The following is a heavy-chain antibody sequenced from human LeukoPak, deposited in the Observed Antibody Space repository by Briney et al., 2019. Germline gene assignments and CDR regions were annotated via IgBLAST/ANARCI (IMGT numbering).Heavy chain of an antibody. CDR1: GFTFSIYW. J-gene: IGHJ4*02. CDR2: IKQDGSEK. V-gene: IGHV3-7*01. D-gene: IGHD3-3*01. Sequence: GGSLRLSCAASGFTFSIYWMSWVRQAPGKGLEWVANIKQDGSEKYYVDSVKGRFTISRDNAKNSLYLQMNSLRAEDTAVYYCARDASDYDFWSGQLDYWGQGTLVTVSS. CDR3: ARDASDYDFWSGQLDY.